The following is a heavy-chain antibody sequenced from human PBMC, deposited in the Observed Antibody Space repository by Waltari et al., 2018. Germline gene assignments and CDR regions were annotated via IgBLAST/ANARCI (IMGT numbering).Heavy chain of an antibody. J-gene: IGHJ4*02. CDR3: ARHIAAAPVDY. CDR1: GGSFSSYY. Sequence: QVQLQQWGAGLLKPSETLSLTCAVYGGSFSSYYWSWIRQPPGKGLEWIGEINHSGSTNYNPSLKSRVTISVDTSKNQFSLKLSSVTAADTAVYYCARHIAAAPVDYWGQGTLVTVSS. D-gene: IGHD6-13*01. CDR2: INHSGST. V-gene: IGHV4-34*01.